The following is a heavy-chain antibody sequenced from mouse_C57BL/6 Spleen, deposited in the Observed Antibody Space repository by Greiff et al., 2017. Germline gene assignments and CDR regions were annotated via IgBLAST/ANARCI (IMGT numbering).Heavy chain of an antibody. CDR3: VIYDGYYVGAY. V-gene: IGHV1-52*01. CDR2: IDPSDSET. Sequence: QVQLQQPGAELVRPGSSVKLSCKASGYTFTSYWMHWVKQRPIQGLEWIGNIDPSDSETHYNQKFKDKATLTVDKSSSTAYMQLSSLTSEDSAVYYCVIYDGYYVGAYWGQGTLVTVSA. CDR1: GYTFTSYW. D-gene: IGHD2-3*01. J-gene: IGHJ3*01.